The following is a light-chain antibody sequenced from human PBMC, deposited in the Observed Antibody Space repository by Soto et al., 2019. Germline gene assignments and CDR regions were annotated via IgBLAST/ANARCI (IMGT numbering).Light chain of an antibody. Sequence: DIQMTQSPSTLSASKGDRVTITCRASQSINKWLAWYQQKPGKAPKLLIYDASTLQRGVPSRFSGSGSGTEFTLTITSLQPDDFAVYYCHQYVNSPFTFGPGNKVDIK. CDR1: QSINKW. CDR3: HQYVNSPFT. CDR2: DAS. J-gene: IGKJ3*01. V-gene: IGKV1-5*01.